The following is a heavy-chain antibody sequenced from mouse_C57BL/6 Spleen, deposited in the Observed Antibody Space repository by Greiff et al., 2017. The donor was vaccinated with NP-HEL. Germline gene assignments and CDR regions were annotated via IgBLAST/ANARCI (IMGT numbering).Heavy chain of an antibody. CDR1: GFTFSDYY. CDR2: INYDGSST. V-gene: IGHV5-16*01. J-gene: IGHJ3*01. Sequence: EVMLVESEGGLVQPGRSMKLSCTASGFTFSDYYMAWVRQVPEKGLEWVANINYDGSSTYYLDSLKSRFIISRDNAKNILYLQMSSLKSEDTATYYCARVGDYDWFAYWGQGTLVTVSA. D-gene: IGHD2-4*01. CDR3: ARVGDYDWFAY.